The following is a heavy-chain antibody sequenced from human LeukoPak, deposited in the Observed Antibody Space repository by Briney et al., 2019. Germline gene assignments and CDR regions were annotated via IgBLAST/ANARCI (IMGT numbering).Heavy chain of an antibody. D-gene: IGHD2-2*01. CDR3: AKDGVVVTPAVRGAFDL. CDR1: GFIFSRNT. CDR2: ISGNGVFT. Sequence: GGSLRLSCTASGFIFSRNTMSWVRQAPGKGPECVSAISGNGVFTAYAASVRGRFTISRDNSKNTLYLQMNSLRAEDTALYYCAKDGVVVTPAVRGAFDLWGQGTVVTVSS. J-gene: IGHJ4*02. V-gene: IGHV3-23*01.